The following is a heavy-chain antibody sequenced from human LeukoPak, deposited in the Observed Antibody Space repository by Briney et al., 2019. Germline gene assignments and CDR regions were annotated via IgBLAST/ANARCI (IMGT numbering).Heavy chain of an antibody. J-gene: IGHJ6*03. Sequence: ASVKVSCKASGYTFTSYDINWVRRATGQGLEWMGWMNPNSGNTGYAQKFQGRVTITRNTSISTAYMELSSLRSEDTAVYYCARAKSIAARPRYYYYMDVWGKGTTVTVSS. V-gene: IGHV1-8*03. CDR3: ARAKSIAARPRYYYYMDV. D-gene: IGHD6-6*01. CDR1: GYTFTSYD. CDR2: MNPNSGNT.